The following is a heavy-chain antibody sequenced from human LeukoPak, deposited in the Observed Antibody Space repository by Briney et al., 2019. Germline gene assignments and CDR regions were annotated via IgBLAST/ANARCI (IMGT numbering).Heavy chain of an antibody. CDR2: IYYSGST. J-gene: IGHJ1*01. CDR1: GGSISSSSYY. Sequence: SETLSLTCTVSGGSISSSSYYWGWIRQPPGKGLEWIGSIYYSGSTYYNPSLKSRVTISVDTSKNQFSLKLSSVTAADTAVYYCARVAYSSSWYAEYFQHWGQGTLVTVSS. CDR3: ARVAYSSSWYAEYFQH. V-gene: IGHV4-39*07. D-gene: IGHD6-13*01.